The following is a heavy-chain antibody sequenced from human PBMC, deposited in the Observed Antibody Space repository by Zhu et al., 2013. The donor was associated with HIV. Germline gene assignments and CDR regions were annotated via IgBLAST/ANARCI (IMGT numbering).Heavy chain of an antibody. V-gene: IGHV1-46*03. CDR3: ARGPKYCTNGVCYYYYGMDV. Sequence: QVQLVQSGAEVKKPGASVKVSCKASGYTFTSYYMHWVRQAPGQGLEWMGIINPSGGSTSYAQKFQGRVTMTRDTSTSTVYMELSSLRSEDTAVYYCARGPKYCTNGVCYYYYGMDVWGQGTTVTVSS. CDR2: INPSGGST. D-gene: IGHD2-8*01. CDR1: GYTFTSYY. J-gene: IGHJ6*02.